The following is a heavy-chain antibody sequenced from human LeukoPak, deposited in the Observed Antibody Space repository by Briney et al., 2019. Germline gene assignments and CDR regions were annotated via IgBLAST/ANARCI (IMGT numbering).Heavy chain of an antibody. CDR2: NIPIVGTA. Sequence: ASVKVSCKASGGTFSSYAISWVRQAPGQGLEWMGGNIPIVGTANYAQKFQGRVTITADESTSTAYMELSSLRSEDTAVYYCARDYCTNGVCQAAYYYYMGVWGKGTTVTVSS. J-gene: IGHJ6*03. D-gene: IGHD2-8*01. CDR3: ARDYCTNGVCQAAYYYYMGV. CDR1: GGTFSSYA. V-gene: IGHV1-69*01.